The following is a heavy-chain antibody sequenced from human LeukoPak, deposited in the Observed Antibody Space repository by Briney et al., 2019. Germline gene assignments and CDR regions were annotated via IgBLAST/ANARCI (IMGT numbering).Heavy chain of an antibody. J-gene: IGHJ3*02. V-gene: IGHV4-61*01. CDR1: GVSVSSGSYY. Sequence: SETLSLTCTVSGVSVSSGSYYWSWIRQPPGKGLEWIGYIYYSGSTNYNPSLKSRVTISVDTSKNQFSLKLSSVTAADTAVYYCARDSSWPGSDAFDIWGQGTMVTVSS. CDR3: ARDSSWPGSDAFDI. D-gene: IGHD2-15*01. CDR2: IYYSGST.